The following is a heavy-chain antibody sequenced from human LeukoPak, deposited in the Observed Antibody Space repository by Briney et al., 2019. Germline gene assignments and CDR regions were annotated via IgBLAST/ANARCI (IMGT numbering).Heavy chain of an antibody. CDR1: GYTFTSYA. V-gene: IGHV1-3*01. CDR3: ARDRVAAAGFDY. D-gene: IGHD6-13*01. CDR2: INAGNGNT. Sequence: GASVKVSCKASGYTFTSYAMHWVRQAPGQRLEWMGWINAGNGNTKYSQKFQGRVTITRDTSASTAYMELSSLRSEDTAVYYCARDRVAAAGFDYWGQGTLVTVSS. J-gene: IGHJ4*02.